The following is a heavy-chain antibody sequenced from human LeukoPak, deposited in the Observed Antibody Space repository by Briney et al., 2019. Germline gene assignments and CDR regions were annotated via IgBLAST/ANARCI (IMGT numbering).Heavy chain of an antibody. CDR1: EYTIRNYY. V-gene: IGHV1-69*13. D-gene: IGHD6-6*01. Sequence: SVKVSCKASEYTIRNYYMHWVRQAPGQGLEWMGGIIPIFGTANYAQKFQGRVTITADESTSTAYMELSSPRSEDTAVYYCARSDSSSLDYYYYYGMDVWGQGTTVTVSS. CDR3: ARSDSSSLDYYYYYGMDV. J-gene: IGHJ6*02. CDR2: IIPIFGTA.